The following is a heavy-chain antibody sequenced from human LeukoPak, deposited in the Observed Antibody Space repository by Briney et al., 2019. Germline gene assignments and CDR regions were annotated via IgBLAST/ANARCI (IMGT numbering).Heavy chain of an antibody. J-gene: IGHJ4*02. D-gene: IGHD4-23*01. CDR1: GFTFSDCY. V-gene: IGHV3-11*04. CDR2: ISGSGSTI. Sequence: TGGSLRLSCAASGFTFSDCYMSWIRQAPGKGLEWVSYISGSGSTIYYADSVKGRFTISRDNAKNSLYLQMNSLRAEDTAVYYCARVQVVSDFWGQGALVTVSS. CDR3: ARVQVVSDF.